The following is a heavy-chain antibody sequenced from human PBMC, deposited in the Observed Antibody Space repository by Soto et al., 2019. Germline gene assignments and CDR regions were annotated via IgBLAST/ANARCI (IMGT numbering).Heavy chain of an antibody. D-gene: IGHD5-18*01. CDR3: ARDGVDTATGYDYGMDV. J-gene: IGHJ6*02. V-gene: IGHV1-18*01. CDR1: GYTFTSYG. Sequence: QVQLVQSGAEVKKPGASVKVSCKASGYTFTSYGISWVRQAPGQGLEWMGWISAYNGNTNYAQKLQGRVTMTTDTAKSTAYMELGSLRSDDTAVYYCARDGVDTATGYDYGMDVWGQGTTVTVSS. CDR2: ISAYNGNT.